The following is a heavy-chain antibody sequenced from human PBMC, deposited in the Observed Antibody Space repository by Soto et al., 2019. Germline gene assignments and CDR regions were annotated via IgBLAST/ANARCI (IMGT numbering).Heavy chain of an antibody. D-gene: IGHD2-21*02. V-gene: IGHV1-69*13. Sequence: RASVKVSCKASGGTFSSYAISWVRQAPGQGLEWMGGIIPIFGTANYAQKFQGRVTITADESTSTAYMELSSLRSEDTAVYYCARDEGVVVVTAQSHYYYYGMDVWGQGTTVTVSS. J-gene: IGHJ6*02. CDR2: IIPIFGTA. CDR1: GGTFSSYA. CDR3: ARDEGVVVVTAQSHYYYYGMDV.